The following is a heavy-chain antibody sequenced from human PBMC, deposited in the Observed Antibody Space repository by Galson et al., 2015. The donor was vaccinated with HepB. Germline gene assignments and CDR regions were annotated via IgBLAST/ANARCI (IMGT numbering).Heavy chain of an antibody. CDR2: ISTIGSI. J-gene: IGHJ3*02. CDR3: ARGLGVVGAFDI. V-gene: IGHV4-4*07. D-gene: IGHD3-3*01. CDR1: TGAIRSYY. Sequence: LSLTCTVSTGAIRSYYWSWIRQSAGKGPEWIGRISTIGSIHYNPSLKSRVTISVDSSKSQFFLDLDSVTAADTAVYYCARGLGVVGAFDIWGQGTVVTVSS.